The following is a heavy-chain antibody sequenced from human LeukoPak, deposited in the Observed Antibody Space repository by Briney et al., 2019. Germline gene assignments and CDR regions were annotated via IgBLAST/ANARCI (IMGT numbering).Heavy chain of an antibody. Sequence: PSETLSLTCTVSGGSISSYYWSWIRRPPGKGLEWIGYIYYSGSTNYNPSLKSRVTISVDASKNQFSLKLSSVTAADTAVYYCARGGGSEGGPDYWGQGTLVTVSS. CDR1: GGSISSYY. V-gene: IGHV4-59*01. D-gene: IGHD2-15*01. CDR3: ARGGGSEGGPDY. CDR2: IYYSGST. J-gene: IGHJ4*02.